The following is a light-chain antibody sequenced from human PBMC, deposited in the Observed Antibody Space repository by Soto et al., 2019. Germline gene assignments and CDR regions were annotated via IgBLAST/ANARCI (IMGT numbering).Light chain of an antibody. Sequence: EIVLTQSPGTLSLSPGERATISCRASQSVSSSYLAWYQQKPGQAPRLLIYGASSRATGIPDRFSGSGSGTDFTLTISRLEPEDFAVYYCQHFGSSPLTFGGGTKVEIK. CDR3: QHFGSSPLT. V-gene: IGKV3-20*01. CDR2: GAS. CDR1: QSVSSSY. J-gene: IGKJ4*01.